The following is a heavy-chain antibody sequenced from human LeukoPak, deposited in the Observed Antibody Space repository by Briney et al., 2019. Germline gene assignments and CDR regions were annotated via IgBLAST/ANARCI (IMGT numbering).Heavy chain of an antibody. Sequence: ASVTVSCKASGYTFTGYYMHWVRQAPGQGLEWMGWTNPNSGGTNYAQKFQGRVTMTRDTSISTAYMELSRLRSDDTAVYYCARVDHRLSPSRYFDLLGRGTLVTDSS. CDR3: ARVDHRLSPSRYFDL. CDR1: GYTFTGYY. J-gene: IGHJ2*01. CDR2: TNPNSGGT. V-gene: IGHV1-2*02. D-gene: IGHD4-11*01.